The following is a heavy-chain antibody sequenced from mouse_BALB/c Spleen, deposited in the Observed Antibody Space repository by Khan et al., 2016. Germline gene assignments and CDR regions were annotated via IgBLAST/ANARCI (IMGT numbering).Heavy chain of an antibody. D-gene: IGHD2-3*01. V-gene: IGHV3-8*02. Sequence: EVQLQASGPSLVKPSQTLSLTCSVTGDSITSGYWNWIRKFPGYKLEYMRYISSSGSTYYNPSLKSRISITRDPSKNQYYLQLNSVTTENTATYYCAGYDGYFFGYWGQGTTLSVSS. CDR3: AGYDGYFFGY. CDR2: ISSSGST. J-gene: IGHJ2*01. CDR1: GDSITSGY.